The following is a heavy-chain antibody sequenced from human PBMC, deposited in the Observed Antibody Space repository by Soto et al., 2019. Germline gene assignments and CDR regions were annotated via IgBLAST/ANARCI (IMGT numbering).Heavy chain of an antibody. CDR1: GGTFSSYA. V-gene: IGHV1-69*13. CDR2: IIPIFGTA. J-gene: IGHJ4*02. D-gene: IGHD1-26*01. CDR3: ARAGNSGSYFGYFDY. Sequence: GASVKVSCKGSGGTFSSYAISWVRQAPGQGLEWMGGIIPIFGTANYAQKFQGRVTITADESTSTAYMELSSLRSEDTAVYYCARAGNSGSYFGYFDYWGQGTLVTVSS.